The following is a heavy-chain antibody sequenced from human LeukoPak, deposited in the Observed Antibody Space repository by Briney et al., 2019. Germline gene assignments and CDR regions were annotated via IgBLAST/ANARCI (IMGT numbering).Heavy chain of an antibody. CDR2: VSYSGST. CDR1: SDSIRTYY. Sequence: PSETLSLTCTVSSDSIRTYYWSWIRQPPGKGLEWIGYVSYSGSTHYNPSLNSRVTISVDTSKNQFSLKLSSVTAADTAVYYCAREVVPDVIDAFDIWGQGTMVTVSS. V-gene: IGHV4-59*12. J-gene: IGHJ3*02. CDR3: AREVVPDVIDAFDI. D-gene: IGHD2-2*01.